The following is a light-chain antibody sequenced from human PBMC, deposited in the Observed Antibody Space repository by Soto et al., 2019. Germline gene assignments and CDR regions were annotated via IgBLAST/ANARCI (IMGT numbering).Light chain of an antibody. CDR3: QQYDNLPT. J-gene: IGKJ4*01. V-gene: IGKV1-33*01. CDR1: QDISNY. Sequence: IQMTQSPSSLSAPVGDRVTITCQASQDISNYLNWYQQKPGKAPKFLIYDASNLETGVPSRFSGSGSGTDFTFTISSLQPEDIATYYCQQYDNLPTFGGGTKVDFK. CDR2: DAS.